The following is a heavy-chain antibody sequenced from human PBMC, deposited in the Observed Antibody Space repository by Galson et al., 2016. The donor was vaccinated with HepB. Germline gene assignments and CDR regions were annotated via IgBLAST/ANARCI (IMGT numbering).Heavy chain of an antibody. Sequence: SLRLSCAASGFSVTTTYMNWVRRAPGKGLEWVSIIYSGGGSFYADSVKGRFTVSGDDSHVYLQMNSLRAEDTAIYYCARARDNTREYHSLDVWGQGTTVTVAS. CDR2: IYSGGGS. CDR3: ARARDNTREYHSLDV. J-gene: IGHJ6*02. CDR1: GFSVTTTY. D-gene: IGHD6-6*01. V-gene: IGHV3-53*01.